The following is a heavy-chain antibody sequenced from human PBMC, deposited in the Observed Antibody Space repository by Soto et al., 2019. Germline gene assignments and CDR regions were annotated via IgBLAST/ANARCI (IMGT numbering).Heavy chain of an antibody. J-gene: IGHJ6*02. Sequence: LRLSCAASGFTFTSYGLHWVRQAPGKGLEWVAGISYDGSKKYFADSVKGRFTISRDNPRSTLFLDMNSLRGEDTAIYYCAKTWFGEDNYGMDVWGQGTTVTVSS. CDR3: AKTWFGEDNYGMDV. CDR1: GFTFTSYG. V-gene: IGHV3-30*18. CDR2: ISYDGSKK. D-gene: IGHD3-10*01.